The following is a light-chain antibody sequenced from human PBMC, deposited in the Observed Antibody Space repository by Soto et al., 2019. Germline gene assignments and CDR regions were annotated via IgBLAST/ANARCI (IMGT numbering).Light chain of an antibody. Sequence: QSALTQPSSASGSPGQSVTISCTGTSSDVGGYNYVSWYQQHPGKVPKLMIYEVSKRPSGVPDRFSGSKSDNTASLTVSGLQAEDEADYYCTSYAGSSMLFGGGTKLTVL. CDR3: TSYAGSSML. V-gene: IGLV2-8*01. J-gene: IGLJ2*01. CDR1: SSDVGGYNY. CDR2: EVS.